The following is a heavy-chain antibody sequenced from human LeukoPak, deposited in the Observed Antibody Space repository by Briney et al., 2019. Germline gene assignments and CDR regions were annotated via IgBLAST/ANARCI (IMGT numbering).Heavy chain of an antibody. CDR1: GGSISSYY. V-gene: IGHV4-59*01. CDR3: ARTRLLRVNYYYYYMDV. D-gene: IGHD2-8*01. Sequence: PSETLSLTCTVSGGSISSYYWSWIRQPPGKGLEWIGYIYYSGSTNYNPSLKSRVTISVDTSKNQFSLKLSSVTAADTAVYYCARTRLLRVNYYYYYMDVWGKGTTVTISS. J-gene: IGHJ6*03. CDR2: IYYSGST.